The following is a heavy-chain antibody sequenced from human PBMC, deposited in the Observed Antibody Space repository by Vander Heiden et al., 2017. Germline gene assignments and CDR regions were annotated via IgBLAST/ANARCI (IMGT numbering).Heavy chain of an antibody. D-gene: IGHD6-19*01. Sequence: EVQLVESGGGLVQPGRSLRLSCVASGFTFEYYAMHWVRQDTGKGLEWVSGISWNSGSIGYADSVKGRFTISRDNGKNSLYLQMNSLRAEDTALYYCAKDPGSVAGPRWFDSWGHGTLVTVSS. V-gene: IGHV3-9*01. CDR3: AKDPGSVAGPRWFDS. J-gene: IGHJ5*01. CDR1: GFTFEYYA. CDR2: ISWNSGSI.